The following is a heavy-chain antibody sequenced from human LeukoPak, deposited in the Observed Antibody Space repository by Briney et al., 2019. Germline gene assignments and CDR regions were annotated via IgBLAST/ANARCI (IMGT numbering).Heavy chain of an antibody. D-gene: IGHD2-2*01. CDR3: AKEIPYGIVVVPAATD. CDR1: GFTFGSYA. CDR2: ISGSGGST. V-gene: IGHV3-23*01. Sequence: PGGSLRLSCAASGFTFGSYAMSWVRQAPGKGLEWVSAISGSGGSTYYADSVKGRFTISRDSSKNTLYLQMNSLRAEDTAVYYCAKEIPYGIVVVPAATDWGQGTLVTVSS. J-gene: IGHJ4*02.